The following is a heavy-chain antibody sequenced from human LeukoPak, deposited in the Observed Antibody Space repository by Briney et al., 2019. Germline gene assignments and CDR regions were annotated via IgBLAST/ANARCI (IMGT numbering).Heavy chain of an antibody. CDR2: IYTSGST. CDR3: ASNVDDFWSGYWY. J-gene: IGHJ4*02. CDR1: GGSISSGSYY. D-gene: IGHD3-3*01. Sequence: PSQTLSLTCTVSGGSISSGSYYWSWIRQPAGTGLEWIGRIYTSGSTNYNPSLKSRVTISVDTSKNQFSLKLSSVTAADTAVYYCASNVDDFWSGYWYWGQGTLVTVSS. V-gene: IGHV4-61*02.